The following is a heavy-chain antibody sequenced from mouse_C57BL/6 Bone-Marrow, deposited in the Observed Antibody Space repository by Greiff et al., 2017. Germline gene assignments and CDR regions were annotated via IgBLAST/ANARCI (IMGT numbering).Heavy chain of an antibody. CDR1: GFTFSDYY. CDR2: INYDGSST. CDR3: AREGYLWYFDV. V-gene: IGHV5-16*01. J-gene: IGHJ1*03. Sequence: EVKLMESEGGLVQPGSSMKLSCTASGFTFSDYYMAWVRQVPEKGLEWVANINYDGSSTYYLDSLKSRFIISRDNAKNILYLQMSSLKSEDTATYYCAREGYLWYFDVWGTGTTVTVSS. D-gene: IGHD2-2*01.